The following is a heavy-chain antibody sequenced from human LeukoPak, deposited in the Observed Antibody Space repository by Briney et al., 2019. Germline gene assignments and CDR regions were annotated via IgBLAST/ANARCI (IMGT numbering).Heavy chain of an antibody. CDR3: ARDGATIRYFDY. Sequence: SETLSLTCTVSGGSISSYYWRWIRPPPGKGLEWIGYIYYSGSTNYNPSLKSRVTISVDTSKNQFSLKLSSVTAADTAVYYCARDGATIRYFDYWGQGTLVTVSS. V-gene: IGHV4-59*01. CDR1: GGSISSYY. D-gene: IGHD5-12*01. J-gene: IGHJ4*02. CDR2: IYYSGST.